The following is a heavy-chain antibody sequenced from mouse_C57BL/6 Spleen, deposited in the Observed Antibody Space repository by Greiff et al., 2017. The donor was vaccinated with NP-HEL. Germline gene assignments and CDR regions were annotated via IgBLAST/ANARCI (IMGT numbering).Heavy chain of an antibody. Sequence: VKLQQSGAELVRPGASVTLSCKASGYTFTDYEMHWVKQTPVHGLEWIGAIDPETGGTAYNQKFKGKAILTADKSSSTAYMELRSLTSEDSAVYYCTSTLTGTAFAYWGQGTLVTVSA. V-gene: IGHV1-15*01. CDR1: GYTFTDYE. J-gene: IGHJ3*01. D-gene: IGHD4-1*01. CDR3: TSTLTGTAFAY. CDR2: IDPETGGT.